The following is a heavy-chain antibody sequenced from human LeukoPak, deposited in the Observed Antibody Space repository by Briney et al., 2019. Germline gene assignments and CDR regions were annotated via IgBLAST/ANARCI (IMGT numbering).Heavy chain of an antibody. CDR3: ARPPYSSSWTKDWYFDL. J-gene: IGHJ2*01. V-gene: IGHV4-59*08. Sequence: SETLSLTCTVSGGSISSYYWSWIRQPPGKGLEWIGYIYYSGSTNYNPSLKSRVTISVDTSKNQFSLKLSSVTAADTAVYYCARPPYSSSWTKDWYFDLWGCGTLVTVSS. CDR2: IYYSGST. CDR1: GGSISSYY. D-gene: IGHD6-13*01.